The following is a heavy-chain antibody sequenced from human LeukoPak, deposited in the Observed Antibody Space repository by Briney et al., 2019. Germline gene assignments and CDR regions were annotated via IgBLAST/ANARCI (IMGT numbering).Heavy chain of an antibody. CDR3: ARNGDYSLDS. D-gene: IGHD4-17*01. J-gene: IGHJ4*02. V-gene: IGHV4-34*12. CDR1: GFSFSAYY. Sequence: GSLRLSCAASGFSFSAYYWSWVRQPPGKGLEWIGETLHSGSTSYNPSLQSRVTMSINTSKSQFSLRLTSVTAADTAIYYCARNGDYSLDSWGQGTLVTVSS. CDR2: TLHSGST.